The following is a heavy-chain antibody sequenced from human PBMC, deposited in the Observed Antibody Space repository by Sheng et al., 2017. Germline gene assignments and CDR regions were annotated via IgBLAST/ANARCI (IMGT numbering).Heavy chain of an antibody. CDR1: GGSFSGYY. CDR2: INHSGST. V-gene: IGHV4-34*01. D-gene: IGHD3-10*01. Sequence: QVQLQQWGAGLLKPSETLSLTCAVYGGSFSGYYWSWIRQPPGKGLEWIGEINHSGSTNYSPSLKTRVTISMDTSKNQFSLKLSSVTAADTAVFYCARHGRVLSGCYFDSWGQGTLVTVSS. J-gene: IGHJ4*02. CDR3: ARHGRVLSGCYFDS.